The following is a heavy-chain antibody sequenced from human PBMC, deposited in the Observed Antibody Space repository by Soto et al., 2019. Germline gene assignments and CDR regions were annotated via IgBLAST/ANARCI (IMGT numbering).Heavy chain of an antibody. V-gene: IGHV3-53*01. CDR1: GFTVSSNY. D-gene: IGHD3-10*01. CDR2: IYSGGST. Sequence: EVPLVESGGGLIQPGGSLRLSCAASGFTVSSNYMSWVRQAPGKGLEWVSVIYSGGSTYYADSVKGRFTISRDNSKNTLYLQMNSLRAEDTAVYYCARESQIWFGVDYWGQGTLVTVSS. CDR3: ARESQIWFGVDY. J-gene: IGHJ4*02.